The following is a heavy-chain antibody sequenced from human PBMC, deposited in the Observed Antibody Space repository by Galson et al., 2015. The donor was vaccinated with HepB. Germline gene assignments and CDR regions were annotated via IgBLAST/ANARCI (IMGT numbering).Heavy chain of an antibody. Sequence: SETLSLTCAVYGGSFSGYYWSWIRQPPGKGLEWIGEINHSGSTNYNPSLKSRVTISVDTSKNQFSLKLSSVTAADTAVYYCARGRQRVWGSYRPFDYWGQGTLVTVSS. V-gene: IGHV4-34*01. CDR3: ARGRQRVWGSYRPFDY. J-gene: IGHJ4*02. D-gene: IGHD3-16*02. CDR1: GGSFSGYY. CDR2: INHSGST.